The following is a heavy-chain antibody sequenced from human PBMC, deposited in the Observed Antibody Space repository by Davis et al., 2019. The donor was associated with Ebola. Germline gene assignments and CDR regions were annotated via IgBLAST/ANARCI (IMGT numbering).Heavy chain of an antibody. V-gene: IGHV3-23*01. D-gene: IGHD5-12*01. Sequence: GESLKISCAASGFTFDKYAMTWVRQAPGKGLECVSGTSGSGGGTYYADSVRGRFTISRDNSKNTLYLQMNSLRDEDTAVYYCAKNGGYDYYYNYGMDVWGKGTTVTVSS. CDR3: AKNGGYDYYYNYGMDV. CDR1: GFTFDKYA. J-gene: IGHJ6*04. CDR2: TSGSGGGT.